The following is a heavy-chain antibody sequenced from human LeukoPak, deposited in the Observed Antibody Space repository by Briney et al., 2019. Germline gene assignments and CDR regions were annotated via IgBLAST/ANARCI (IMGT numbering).Heavy chain of an antibody. D-gene: IGHD3-10*01. V-gene: IGHV4-59*01. CDR1: GGSINSYV. CDR3: ARGVNYDSGSYYDY. Sequence: SETLSLTCTVSGGSINSYVWSWIRQPPGKGLEWIGYIYYSDNTNYNPSLKSRVTISVETSKNQFSLKLTSVTAADTAVYYCARGVNYDSGSYYDYWGQGTLVTGTS. J-gene: IGHJ4*02. CDR2: IYYSDNT.